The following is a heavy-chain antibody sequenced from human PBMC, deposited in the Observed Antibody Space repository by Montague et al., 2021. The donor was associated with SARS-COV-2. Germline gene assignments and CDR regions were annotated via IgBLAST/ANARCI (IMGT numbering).Heavy chain of an antibody. CDR2: IYYSGST. J-gene: IGHJ5*01. Sequence: SETLSLTCTVSGASISTGPFYWSWIRQYPGKGLEWIGYIYYSGSTYYNPSLKSRVTISVDTSKNQFSLKVRSVTAADTAVYYCARHRGSGSSWFDSWGQGALVTVSS. D-gene: IGHD6-13*01. V-gene: IGHV4-39*01. CDR3: ARHRGSGSSWFDS. CDR1: GASISTGPFY.